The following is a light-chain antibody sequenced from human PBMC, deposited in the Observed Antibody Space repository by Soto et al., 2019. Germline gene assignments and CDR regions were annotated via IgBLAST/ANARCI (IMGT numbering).Light chain of an antibody. Sequence: EIVLTQSPATLSLSPGERATLSCRASESVSDYIAWYQQKPGQPPGLVIYDTSKRATGVPARFSGSGSGTDFTLTISSLEPEDFAVYYCQQRTNWLTFGGGTKVEIK. CDR1: ESVSDY. CDR2: DTS. J-gene: IGKJ4*01. V-gene: IGKV3-11*01. CDR3: QQRTNWLT.